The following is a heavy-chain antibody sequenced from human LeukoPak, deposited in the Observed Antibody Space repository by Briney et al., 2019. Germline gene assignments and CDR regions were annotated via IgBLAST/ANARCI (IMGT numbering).Heavy chain of an antibody. V-gene: IGHV4-39*01. CDR2: IYYSGST. CDR3: ARLAAVAVAGT. Sequence: PSETLSLTCTVSGGSISSSSYYLGWIRQPPGKGLEWIGSIYYSGSTYYNPSLKSRVTISVDTSKNQFSLKLSSVTAADTAVYYCARLAAVAVAGTWGQGTLVTVSS. D-gene: IGHD6-19*01. J-gene: IGHJ4*02. CDR1: GGSISSSSYY.